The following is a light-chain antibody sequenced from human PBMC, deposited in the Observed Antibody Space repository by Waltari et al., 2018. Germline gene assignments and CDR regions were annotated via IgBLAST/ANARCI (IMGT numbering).Light chain of an antibody. CDR2: DDT. V-gene: IGLV2-14*03. CDR3: SSYATSSTVYV. CDR1: SRDVRPYDY. J-gene: IGLJ1*01. Sequence: HSAPLQPASVSGSPGQSITISCTGTSRDVRPYDYASRYQQHPGKAPKLMIYDDTKRPSGIANRFSGSKSGNTASLTISGLQAEDEADYYCSSYATSSTVYVFGTGTKVTVL.